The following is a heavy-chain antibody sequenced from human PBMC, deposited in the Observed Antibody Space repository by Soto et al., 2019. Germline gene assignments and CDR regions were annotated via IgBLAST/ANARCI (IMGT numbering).Heavy chain of an antibody. CDR3: ARNGLGSIQLWLRPQRWFDP. CDR2: ISSSGSTI. J-gene: IGHJ5*02. CDR1: GFTFSSYE. V-gene: IGHV3-48*03. D-gene: IGHD5-18*01. Sequence: PGGSLRLSCAASGFTFSSYEMNWVRQAPGKGLEWVSYISSSGSTIYYADSVKGRFTISRDNAKNSLYLQMNSLRAEDTAVYYCARNGLGSIQLWLRPQRWFDPWGQGTLVTVSS.